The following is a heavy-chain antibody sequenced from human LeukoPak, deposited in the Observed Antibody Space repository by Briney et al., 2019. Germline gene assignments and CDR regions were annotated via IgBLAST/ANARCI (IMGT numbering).Heavy chain of an antibody. CDR2: ISWSSGTI. J-gene: IGHJ4*02. CDR1: GLTFGDYG. V-gene: IGHV3-9*01. Sequence: QSGGSLRLSCAASGLTFGDYGMHWVRQRSGKGLEWVSGISWSSGTIVYADSVKGRFTISRDNAKNALYLQMNNLRPDDTALYYCAKDFTFLERHRFDYWGQGTLVTVSS. D-gene: IGHD3-3*01. CDR3: AKDFTFLERHRFDY.